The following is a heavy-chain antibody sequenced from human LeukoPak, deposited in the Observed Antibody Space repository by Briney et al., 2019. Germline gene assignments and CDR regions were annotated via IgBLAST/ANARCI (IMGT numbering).Heavy chain of an antibody. CDR3: ASCRGGSCYSDC. D-gene: IGHD2-15*01. Sequence: GGSLRLSCAASGFTLSNYWMNWVRQAPGKGLEWVSSISSSSSYIYYADSVKGRFTISRDNAKNSLYLQMNSLRAEDAAVYYCASCRGGSCYSDCWGQGTLVTVSS. CDR1: GFTLSNYW. CDR2: ISSSSSYI. V-gene: IGHV3-21*01. J-gene: IGHJ4*02.